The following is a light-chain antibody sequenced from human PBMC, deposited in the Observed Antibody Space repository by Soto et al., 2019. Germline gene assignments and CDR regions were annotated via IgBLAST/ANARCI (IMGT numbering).Light chain of an antibody. J-gene: IGKJ1*01. V-gene: IGKV3-20*01. Sequence: EIVLTQSPGTLSLSPGERATLSCRASQSVSSSYLAWYQQKPGQAPRLLIYGASSRATGIPDRFSGSGSGTDFTLTISRLEPEDFAVYYCQQYGSSHRKFGQGTKVEIK. CDR1: QSVSSSY. CDR2: GAS. CDR3: QQYGSSHRK.